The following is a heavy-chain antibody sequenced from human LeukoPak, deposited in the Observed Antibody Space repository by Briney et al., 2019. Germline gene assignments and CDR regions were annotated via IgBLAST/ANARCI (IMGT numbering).Heavy chain of an antibody. CDR3: ARVFGSYYYYYMDV. J-gene: IGHJ6*03. CDR1: GDSISSGSYS. D-gene: IGHD1-14*01. V-gene: IGHV4-39*07. CDR2: IHSSGST. Sequence: PSETLSLTCPVSGDSISSGSYSWGWIRQPPGKGLEWIGRIHSSGSTYYNPSLKRRVTISVGTSKNQFSLKLSSVTAADTAVYYCARVFGSYYYYYMDVWGKGTTVTVSS.